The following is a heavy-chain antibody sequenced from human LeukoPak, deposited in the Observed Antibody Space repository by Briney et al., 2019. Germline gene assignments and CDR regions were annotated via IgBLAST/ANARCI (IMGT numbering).Heavy chain of an antibody. CDR3: ARDYYHDSSGYPILDY. Sequence: SVKVSCKASGGTFSSYAISWVRQAPGQGLEWMGGVIPIFGTANYAQKFQGRVTITADKSTSTAYMELRSLRSEDTAVYYCARDYYHDSSGYPILDYWGQGTLVTVSS. J-gene: IGHJ4*02. D-gene: IGHD3-22*01. V-gene: IGHV1-69*06. CDR2: VIPIFGTA. CDR1: GGTFSSYA.